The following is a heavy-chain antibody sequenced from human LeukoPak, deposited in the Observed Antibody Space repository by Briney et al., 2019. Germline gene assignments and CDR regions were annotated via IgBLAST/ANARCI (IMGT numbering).Heavy chain of an antibody. CDR2: FDPEDGET. CDR3: ATGAPRVGASDY. D-gene: IGHD1-26*01. V-gene: IGHV1-24*01. Sequence: GASVKVSCKASGGTFSSYAISWVRQAPGQGLEWMGGFDPEDGETIYAQKFQGRVTMTEDTSTDTAYMELSSLRSEDTAVYYCATGAPRVGASDYWGQGTLVTVSS. CDR1: GGTFSSYA. J-gene: IGHJ4*02.